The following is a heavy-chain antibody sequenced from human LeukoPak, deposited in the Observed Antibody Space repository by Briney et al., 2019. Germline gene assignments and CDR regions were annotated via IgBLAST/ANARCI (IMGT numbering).Heavy chain of an antibody. J-gene: IGHJ3*02. CDR2: ISSSSSYI. V-gene: IGHV3-21*04. D-gene: IGHD2-2*01. CDR1: GFTFSSYS. Sequence: GGSLRLSCAASGFTFSSYSMNWVRQAPGKGLEWVSSISSSSSYIYYADSVKGRFTISRDNAKNSLYLQMNSLRAENTAVYYCAREYYLGYCSSTSCLGAFDIWGQGTMVTVSS. CDR3: AREYYLGYCSSTSCLGAFDI.